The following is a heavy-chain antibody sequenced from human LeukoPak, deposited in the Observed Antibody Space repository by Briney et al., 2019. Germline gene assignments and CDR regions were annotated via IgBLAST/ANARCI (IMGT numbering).Heavy chain of an antibody. CDR2: IYSGGST. V-gene: IGHV3-53*01. Sequence: GGSLRLSCAASGFTVRSNYMSWVRQAPGKGLEWVSVIYSGGSTYYADSVKGRFTISRDSSKNTVYLQMNSLTVDDTAVYYCAHYRGYGQHDSWGQGTLVTVSS. CDR3: AHYRGYGQHDS. D-gene: IGHD5-12*01. CDR1: GFTVRSNY. J-gene: IGHJ4*02.